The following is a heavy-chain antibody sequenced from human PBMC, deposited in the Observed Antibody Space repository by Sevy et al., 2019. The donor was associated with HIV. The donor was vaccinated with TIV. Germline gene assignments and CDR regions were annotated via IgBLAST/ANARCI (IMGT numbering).Heavy chain of an antibody. D-gene: IGHD5-12*01. V-gene: IGHV3-30*02. CDR2: IRYDGSKK. CDR3: AKEFVATANPREGVLDY. Sequence: GGSLRLSCAASGFTFSSYGMHWVRQAPGKGLEWVAFIRYDGSKKYYADSVKGRFTISRDNSKNTLYLQMNSLRAEDTAVYYWAKEFVATANPREGVLDYWGQGTLVTVSS. J-gene: IGHJ4*02. CDR1: GFTFSSYG.